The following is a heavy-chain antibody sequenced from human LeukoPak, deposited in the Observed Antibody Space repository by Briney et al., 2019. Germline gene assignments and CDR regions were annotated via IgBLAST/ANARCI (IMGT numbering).Heavy chain of an antibody. V-gene: IGHV3-21*01. CDR2: ISSSSSYI. D-gene: IGHD5-24*01. CDR1: GFPFSEYS. J-gene: IGHJ6*02. CDR3: ARARMALPPPDPEDYGMDV. Sequence: PGGSLRLSCAASGFPFSEYSMNWVRQAPGKGLEWVSSISSSSSYIYYADSVKGRFTISRDNAKNSLYLQMNSLRAEDTAVYYCARARMALPPPDPEDYGMDVWGQGTTVTVSS.